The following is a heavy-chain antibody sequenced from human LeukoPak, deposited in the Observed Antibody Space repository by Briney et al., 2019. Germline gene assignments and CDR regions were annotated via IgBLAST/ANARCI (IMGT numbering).Heavy chain of an antibody. CDR2: TYYSGST. J-gene: IGHJ4*02. Sequence: SETLSLTCTVSGDSISSGDYYWSWVRQPPGKGLEWIGYTYYSGSTYYNPSLKSRVTISVDTSKNQFSLKLSSVTAADTAVYYCARGARAGYNLEPFDYWGQGTLVTVSS. CDR3: ARGARAGYNLEPFDY. CDR1: GDSISSGDYY. V-gene: IGHV4-30-4*01. D-gene: IGHD5-24*01.